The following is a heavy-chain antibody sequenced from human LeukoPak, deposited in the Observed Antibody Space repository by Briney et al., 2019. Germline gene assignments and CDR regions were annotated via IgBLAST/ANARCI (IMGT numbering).Heavy chain of an antibody. Sequence: TGGSLRLSCAPSGFTFSSYSMNWVRQAPGKGLEWVSTISSSSSYIYYADSVKGRFTMSRDNAKNSLYLQMNSLRAEDTAVYYCARDGGRMDDWGQGTTVTVSS. V-gene: IGHV3-21*01. CDR2: ISSSSSYI. CDR1: GFTFSSYS. CDR3: ARDGGRMDD. D-gene: IGHD6-25*01. J-gene: IGHJ6*02.